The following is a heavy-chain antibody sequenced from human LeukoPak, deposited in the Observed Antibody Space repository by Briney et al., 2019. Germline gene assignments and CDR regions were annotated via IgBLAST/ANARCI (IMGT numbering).Heavy chain of an antibody. J-gene: IGHJ4*02. CDR2: IYYSGST. D-gene: IGHD3-10*01. Sequence: SETLSLTCTVSGGSISSGSYYWSWIRQPAGKGLEWIGSIYYSGSTYYNPSLKSRVTISVDTSKNQFSLKLSSVTAADTAVYYCARVLNDGSGSYGPFDYWGQGTLVTVSS. CDR3: ARVLNDGSGSYGPFDY. CDR1: GGSISSGSYY. V-gene: IGHV4-39*07.